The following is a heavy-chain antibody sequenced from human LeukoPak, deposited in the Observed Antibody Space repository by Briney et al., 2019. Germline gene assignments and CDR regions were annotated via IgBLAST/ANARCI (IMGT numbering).Heavy chain of an antibody. Sequence: ASVKVSCKASGYTFTSYYMHWVRQAPGRGLEWMGIINPSGGSTSYAQKLQGRVTMTTDTSTSTAYMELRSLRSDDTAVYYCARGALHYYGSGSYDYWGQGTLVTVSS. CDR1: GYTFTSYY. V-gene: IGHV1-46*01. J-gene: IGHJ4*02. CDR3: ARGALHYYGSGSYDY. CDR2: INPSGGST. D-gene: IGHD3-10*01.